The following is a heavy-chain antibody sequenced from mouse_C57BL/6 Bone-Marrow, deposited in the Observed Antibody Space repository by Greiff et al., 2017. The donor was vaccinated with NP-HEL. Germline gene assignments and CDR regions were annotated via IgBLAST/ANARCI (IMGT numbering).Heavy chain of an antibody. D-gene: IGHD4-1*01. CDR2: INPSNGGT. CDR1: GYTFTSYW. CDR3: ARYGLGRGAWFAY. J-gene: IGHJ3*01. V-gene: IGHV1-53*01. Sequence: QVQLQQPGTELVKPGASVKLSCTASGYTFTSYWMHWVKQRPGQGLEWIGNINPSNGGTNYNEKFKSKATLTVDKSSSTAYMQLSSLTSEDSAVYYCARYGLGRGAWFAYWGQGTLVTVSA.